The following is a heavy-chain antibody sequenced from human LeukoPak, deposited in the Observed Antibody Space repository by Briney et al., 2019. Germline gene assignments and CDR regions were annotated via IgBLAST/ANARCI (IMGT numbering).Heavy chain of an antibody. CDR3: ARSARQLVRDWYFDL. Sequence: SETLSLTCTVSGGSISSYYWSWIRQPPGKGLEWIGYIYYSGSTNYNPSLKSRVTISVDTSKNQFSLKLSSVTAADTAVYHCARSARQLVRDWYFDLWGRGTLVTVSS. V-gene: IGHV4-59*01. CDR1: GGSISSYY. J-gene: IGHJ2*01. CDR2: IYYSGST. D-gene: IGHD6-6*01.